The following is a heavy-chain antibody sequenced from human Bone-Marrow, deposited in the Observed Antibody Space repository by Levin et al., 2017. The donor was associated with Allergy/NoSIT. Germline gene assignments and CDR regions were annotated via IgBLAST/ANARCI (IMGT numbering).Heavy chain of an antibody. CDR3: AREDGMSSSSFYYYGMDV. CDR2: ISSSGSTI. CDR1: GFTFSSYE. J-gene: IGHJ6*02. Sequence: GESLKISCAASGFTFSSYEMNWVRQAPGKGLEWVSYISSSGSTIYYADSVKGRFTISRDNAKNSLYLQMNSLRAEDTAVYYCAREDGMSSSSFYYYGMDVWGQGTTVTVSS. D-gene: IGHD6-6*01. V-gene: IGHV3-48*03.